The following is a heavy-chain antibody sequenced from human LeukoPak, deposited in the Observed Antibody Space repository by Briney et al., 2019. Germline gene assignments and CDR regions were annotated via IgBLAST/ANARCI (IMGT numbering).Heavy chain of an antibody. J-gene: IGHJ3*02. Sequence: GASLKISGTGSGYSFTSYWIGWVRQMPGKGLEWMRIIYPGDSDTRDSPSFQGQVTISADKSIYTAYLQWSSLRASDTAMYYCARQSTVVTPRAFDIWGQGTMVTVSS. CDR1: GYSFTSYW. CDR3: ARQSTVVTPRAFDI. CDR2: IYPGDSDT. D-gene: IGHD4-23*01. V-gene: IGHV5-51*01.